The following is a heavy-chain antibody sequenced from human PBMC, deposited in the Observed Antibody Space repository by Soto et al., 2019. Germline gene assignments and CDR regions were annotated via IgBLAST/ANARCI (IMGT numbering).Heavy chain of an antibody. Sequence: SSVQVSCKASGYTFTNYYIHWVRQAPGQGLEWMGIINPSGSTTYAQKFQGRVTLTRDTSTSTVYMELSRLRSEDAAVYYCARAAEGSSWYISQFDNWGLGTRVTV. J-gene: IGHJ4*02. CDR1: GYTFTNYY. D-gene: IGHD6-13*01. CDR2: INPSGST. V-gene: IGHV1-46*01. CDR3: ARAAEGSSWYISQFDN.